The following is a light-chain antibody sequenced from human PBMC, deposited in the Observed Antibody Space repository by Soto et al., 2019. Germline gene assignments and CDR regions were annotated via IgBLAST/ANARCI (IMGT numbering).Light chain of an antibody. CDR2: DVS. CDR3: SSYRSRSTLLYV. J-gene: IGLJ1*01. CDR1: SSDVGGYNY. Sequence: QSVLTQPASVSGSPGQSITSSCTGTSSDVGGYNYVSWYQQHPGKAPKLMIYDVSNRPSGVSNRFSGSKSGNTASLTISGLQAEDEADYYCSSYRSRSTLLYVFGTGTKLTVL. V-gene: IGLV2-14*01.